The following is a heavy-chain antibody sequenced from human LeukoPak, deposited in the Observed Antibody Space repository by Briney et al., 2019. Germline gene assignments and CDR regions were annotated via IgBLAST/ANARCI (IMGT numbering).Heavy chain of an antibody. CDR2: ISGSGDST. CDR3: AKDFWSGYYPHY. J-gene: IGHJ4*02. D-gene: IGHD3-3*01. Sequence: GGSLRLSCAASGFTFSNSAMSWVRQAPGKGLEWVSSISGSGDSTYYADSVKGRFTMSRDNSKDTLYLQMNSLRAEDTAVYYCAKDFWSGYYPHYWGQGTLVAVSS. V-gene: IGHV3-23*01. CDR1: GFTFSNSA.